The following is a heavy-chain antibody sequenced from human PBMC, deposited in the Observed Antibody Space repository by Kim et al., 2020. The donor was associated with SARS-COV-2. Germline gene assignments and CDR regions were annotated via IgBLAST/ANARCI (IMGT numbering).Heavy chain of an antibody. CDR1: GDSVSSNSAA. D-gene: IGHD6-19*01. J-gene: IGHJ4*02. CDR3: ARDKSSSGQFDY. V-gene: IGHV6-1*01. Sequence: SQTLSLTCAISGDSVSSNSAAWNWIRQSPSRGLEWLGRTYYRSKWYNDYAVSVESRITIKPDTPKNQFSLHLNSVTPEDTAVYYCARDKSSSGQFDYWGQGALVTVSS. CDR2: TYYRSKWYN.